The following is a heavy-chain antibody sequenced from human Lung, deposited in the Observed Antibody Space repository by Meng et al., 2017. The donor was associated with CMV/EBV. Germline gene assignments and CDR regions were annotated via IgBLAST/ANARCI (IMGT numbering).Heavy chain of an antibody. J-gene: IGHJ6*02. CDR2: IIPIFGTA. CDR3: ARGGGVASSFGMDV. D-gene: IGHD2-15*01. V-gene: IGHV1-69*05. CDR1: GGTLSSYA. Sequence: SVKVSXKASGGTLSSYAISWVRQAPGQGIEWMGGIIPIFGTANYAQKFQGRITITTDESTSTAYMELSSLRSEDTAVYYCARGGGVASSFGMDVWGQGTTVTVSS.